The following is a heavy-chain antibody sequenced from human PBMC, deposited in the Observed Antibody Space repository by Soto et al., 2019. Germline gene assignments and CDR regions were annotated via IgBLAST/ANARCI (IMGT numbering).Heavy chain of an antibody. J-gene: IGHJ6*02. D-gene: IGHD6-19*01. Sequence: KTSETLSLTCAVSGGSISSSNWWSWVRQPPGKGLEWIGEIYHSGSTNYNPSLKSRVTISVDKSKNQFSLKLSSVTAADTAVYYCARAPGLYSSGCYYYYYGMDVWDQGTTVTVSS. CDR1: GGSISSSNW. CDR2: IYHSGST. CDR3: ARAPGLYSSGCYYYYYGMDV. V-gene: IGHV4-4*02.